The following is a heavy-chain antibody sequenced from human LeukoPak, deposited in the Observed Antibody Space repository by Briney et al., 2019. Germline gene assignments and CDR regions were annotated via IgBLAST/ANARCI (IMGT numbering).Heavy chain of an antibody. J-gene: IGHJ4*02. CDR3: ARGSPVDY. Sequence: PGGSRRLSCVASGFTFSDYWMTWVRQAPGKGLEWVANVKQDGSEKYYVDSVKGRFTISRDNAKNSLYLQMNTLRAEDTAVYYCARGSPVDYWGQGTLVTVSS. CDR1: GFTFSDYW. CDR2: VKQDGSEK. V-gene: IGHV3-7*01.